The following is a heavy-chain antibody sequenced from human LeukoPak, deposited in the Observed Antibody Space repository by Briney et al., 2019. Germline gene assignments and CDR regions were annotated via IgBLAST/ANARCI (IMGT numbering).Heavy chain of an antibody. CDR3: ARGPLEGATCFDY. CDR2: ISSSSSII. V-gene: IGHV3-48*01. J-gene: IGHJ4*02. D-gene: IGHD1-26*01. CDR1: GFTFSSYS. Sequence: GGSLRLSCAASGFTFSSYSMNWVRQPPGTGLEWVSYISSSSSIIYCAASVKGRFNISRDNAKNSLYLKMNSLRAEDTAVYYCARGPLEGATCFDYWGQGTLVTVSS.